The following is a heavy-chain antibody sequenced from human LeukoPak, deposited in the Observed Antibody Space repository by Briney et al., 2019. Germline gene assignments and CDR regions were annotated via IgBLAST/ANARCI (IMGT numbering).Heavy chain of an antibody. CDR1: GYTFTGYY. V-gene: IGHV1-2*02. J-gene: IGHJ5*02. Sequence: GASVKVSCKASGYTFTGYYMHWVRQAPGQGLEWMGWINPNSGGTNYAQKFQGRVTMTRDTSISTAYMELSRLGSDDTAVYYCARARIAAAGTSYWFDPWGQGTLVTVSS. CDR2: INPNSGGT. D-gene: IGHD6-13*01. CDR3: ARARIAAAGTSYWFDP.